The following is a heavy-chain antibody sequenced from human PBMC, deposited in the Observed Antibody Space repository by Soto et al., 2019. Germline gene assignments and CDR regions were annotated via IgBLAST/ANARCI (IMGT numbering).Heavy chain of an antibody. CDR1: GFTFSSRA. CDR3: AKLTYSDLWSGSHDS. Sequence: GGSLRLSCAASGFTFSSRAMSWVRQAPGKGLNWVSIISASGDNTYYADSVKGRFTISRANSKNTLYLQVNSLRAEDTAVYYCAKLTYSDLWSGSHDSWGQGTLVTVSS. J-gene: IGHJ4*02. D-gene: IGHD3-3*01. V-gene: IGHV3-23*01. CDR2: ISASGDNT.